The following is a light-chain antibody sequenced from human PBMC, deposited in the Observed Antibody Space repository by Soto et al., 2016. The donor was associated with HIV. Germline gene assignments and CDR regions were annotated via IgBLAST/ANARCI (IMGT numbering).Light chain of an antibody. CDR1: QSISSW. J-gene: IGKJ1*01. V-gene: IGKV1-5*03. CDR2: KAS. Sequence: DVQMTQSPSTLSASVGDRVTITCRASQSISSWVAWYQQKPGKAPNLLIYKASNLESGVPSRFSDGGSGTEFTLTISSLQPDDFATYYCQQYQTEEGTFGQGTTVEIK. CDR3: QQYQTEEGT.